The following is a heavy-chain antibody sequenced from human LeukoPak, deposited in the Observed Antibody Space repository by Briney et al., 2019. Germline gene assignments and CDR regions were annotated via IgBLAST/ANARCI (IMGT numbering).Heavy chain of an antibody. D-gene: IGHD2-2*01. CDR3: ARDRSRDQLLDY. Sequence: GASVKVSCKASGYTFTTFGLSWLRQAPGQGLEWMGWISTYNGNTNYAQKLQGRVTMTTDTSTRTAYMDLRSLRSDDTAVYYCARDRSRDQLLDYWGQGTLVTVSS. CDR2: ISTYNGNT. J-gene: IGHJ4*02. CDR1: GYTFTTFG. V-gene: IGHV1-18*01.